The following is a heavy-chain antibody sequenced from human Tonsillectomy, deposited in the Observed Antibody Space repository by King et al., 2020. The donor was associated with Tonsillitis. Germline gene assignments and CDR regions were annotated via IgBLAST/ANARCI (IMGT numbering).Heavy chain of an antibody. D-gene: IGHD2-15*01. V-gene: IGHV3-48*01. Sequence: QLVQSGGGLVQPGGSLRLSCAASGFTFSSYSMNWVRQAPGKGLEWVSYISSSSSTIYYADSVKGRFTISRDNAKNSLYLQMNSLRAEDTAVYYCARDLVANVVVVVGYAFDIWGQGTMVTVSS. CDR1: GFTFSSYS. CDR3: ARDLVANVVVVVGYAFDI. CDR2: ISSSSSTI. J-gene: IGHJ3*02.